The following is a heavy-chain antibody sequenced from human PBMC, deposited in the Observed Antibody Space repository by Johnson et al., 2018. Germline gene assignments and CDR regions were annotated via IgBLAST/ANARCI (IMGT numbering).Heavy chain of an antibody. CDR2: IYYSGWT. CDR3: AREYPYYYYMDV. J-gene: IGHJ6*03. Sequence: QVQLQESGPGLVKPSETLSLTCTVSGGSISSYYWSWIRQPPGKGLEWIGYIYYSGWTNYNPSLKSRVTISVDTSKNQFSLKLSSVTAADTAVYYCAREYPYYYYMDVWGKGTTVTVSS. CDR1: GGSISSYY. V-gene: IGHV4-59*01.